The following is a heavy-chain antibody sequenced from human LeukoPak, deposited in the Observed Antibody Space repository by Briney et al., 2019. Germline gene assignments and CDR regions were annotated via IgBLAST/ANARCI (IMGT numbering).Heavy chain of an antibody. CDR2: INPGDSDT. Sequence: HGESLKISCKGSGYSFTSYWIGWVRQMPGKGLEWMGIINPGDSDTRYSPSFQGQVTISADKSISTAYLQWSSLKASDTAMYYCARGQYSTSSFYNHYYMDVWGTGTTVTVSS. CDR1: GYSFTSYW. D-gene: IGHD6-6*01. J-gene: IGHJ6*03. V-gene: IGHV5-51*01. CDR3: ARGQYSTSSFYNHYYMDV.